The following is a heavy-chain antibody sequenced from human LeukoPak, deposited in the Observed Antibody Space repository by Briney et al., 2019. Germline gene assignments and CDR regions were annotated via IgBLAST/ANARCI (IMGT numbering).Heavy chain of an antibody. J-gene: IGHJ4*02. CDR2: MNPNSGNA. CDR1: GYTFTSYD. D-gene: IGHD2-2*01. CDR3: ARTLHCSSATCYEYYFDF. Sequence: GASVKVSCKASGYTFTSYDINWVRQATGQGLEWMGWMNPNSGNADYAQKFQGRVTMTRNTATNTAYMELPSLRSEDTAVYYCARTLHCSSATCYEYYFDFWGQGTLVTVSS. V-gene: IGHV1-8*01.